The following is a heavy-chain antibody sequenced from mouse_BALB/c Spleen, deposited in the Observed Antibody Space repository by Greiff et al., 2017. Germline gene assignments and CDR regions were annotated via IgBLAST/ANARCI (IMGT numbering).Heavy chain of an antibody. Sequence: VKLKQSGPGLVQPSQSLSITCTVSGFSLTSYGVHWVRQSPGKGLEWLGVIWSGGSTDYNAAFISRLSISKDNSKSQVFFKMNSLQANDTAIYYCARDDYDEDYAMDYWGQGTSVTVSS. CDR1: GFSLTSYG. CDR2: IWSGGST. V-gene: IGHV2-2*02. D-gene: IGHD2-4*01. J-gene: IGHJ4*01. CDR3: ARDDYDEDYAMDY.